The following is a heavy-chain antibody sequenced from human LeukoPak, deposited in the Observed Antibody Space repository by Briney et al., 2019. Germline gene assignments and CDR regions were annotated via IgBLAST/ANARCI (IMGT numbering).Heavy chain of an antibody. Sequence: PGGSLRLSCADSGFTFSVSAMHWVRQASGKGLEWVGRIRSKANTYATAYAASVKGRFTISRDDSKNTAYLQMNSLKTEDTAVYYCTRHLVDYWGQGTLVTVSS. CDR1: GFTFSVSA. CDR3: TRHLVDY. J-gene: IGHJ4*02. V-gene: IGHV3-73*01. CDR2: IRSKANTYAT.